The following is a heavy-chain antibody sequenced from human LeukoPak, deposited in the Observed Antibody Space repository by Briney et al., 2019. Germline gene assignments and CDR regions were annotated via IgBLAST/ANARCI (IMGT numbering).Heavy chain of an antibody. CDR3: AKELISRSSLTFDF. CDR2: IGGSVVYT. CDR1: GFTFSSYA. Sequence: GGSLRLSCAASGFTFSSYAMSWVRQAPGKGLEWVSAIGGSVVYTFYADSVKGRFTTSRDNSQNTLYLQMNSLRVEDTAVYYCAKELISRSSLTFDFWGQGTLVTVSS. V-gene: IGHV3-23*01. J-gene: IGHJ4*02. D-gene: IGHD6-13*01.